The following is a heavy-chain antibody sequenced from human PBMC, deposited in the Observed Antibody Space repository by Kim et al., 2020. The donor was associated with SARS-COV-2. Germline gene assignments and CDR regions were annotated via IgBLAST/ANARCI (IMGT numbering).Heavy chain of an antibody. J-gene: IGHJ3*02. V-gene: IGHV3-23*01. Sequence: GGSLRLSCAASGFTFSSYAMSWVRQAPGKGLEWVSAISGSGGSTYYADSVKGRFTISRDNSKNTLYLQMNSLRAEDTAVYYCAKFPGGNYYDSSGWRGAFDIWGQGTMVTVSS. CDR1: GFTFSSYA. CDR3: AKFPGGNYYDSSGWRGAFDI. CDR2: ISGSGGST. D-gene: IGHD3-22*01.